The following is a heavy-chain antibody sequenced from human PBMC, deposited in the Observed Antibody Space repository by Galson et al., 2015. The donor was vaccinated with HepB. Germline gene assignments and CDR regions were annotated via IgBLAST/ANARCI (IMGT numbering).Heavy chain of an antibody. CDR1: GGSISSGDSY. J-gene: IGHJ4*02. D-gene: IGHD2-2*01. CDR2: IYYTGST. Sequence: TLSLTCTVSGGSISSGDSYWSWIRQPPGKGLEWIGYIYYTGSTYYTPSLQSRLTISVDTSKNQFSLKLSSVTAADTAVYYCARTSEYCDTISCYGFDSWGQGTLVTVSS. V-gene: IGHV4-30-4*01. CDR3: ARTSEYCDTISCYGFDS.